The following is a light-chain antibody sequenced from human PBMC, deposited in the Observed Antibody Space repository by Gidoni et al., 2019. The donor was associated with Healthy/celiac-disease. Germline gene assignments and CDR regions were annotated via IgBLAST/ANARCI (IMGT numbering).Light chain of an antibody. CDR3: SSYTSSSTLG. Sequence: QSALTPPASVSGSPGQSIPISCTGTSSDVGGYNYVSWYQQHPGKAPKLMIYEVSNRPSGVSNRFSGSKSGNTAALTISVLQAEDEADDYCSSYTSSSTLGFGGGTKLTVL. V-gene: IGLV2-14*01. CDR2: EVS. CDR1: SSDVGGYNY. J-gene: IGLJ3*02.